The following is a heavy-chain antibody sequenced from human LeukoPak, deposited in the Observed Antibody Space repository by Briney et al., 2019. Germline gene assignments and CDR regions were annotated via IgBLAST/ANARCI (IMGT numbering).Heavy chain of an antibody. CDR1: GFTFSSYW. CDR3: ARGGGLDV. Sequence: QPGGSLRLSCAASGFTFSSYWMNWARLAPRKGLEWVASINHNGNVNYYVDSVKGRFAISRDNAKNSLYLQMSNLRAEDTAVYFCARGGGLDVWGQGATVTVSS. CDR2: INHNGNVN. D-gene: IGHD3-16*01. V-gene: IGHV3-7*03. J-gene: IGHJ6*02.